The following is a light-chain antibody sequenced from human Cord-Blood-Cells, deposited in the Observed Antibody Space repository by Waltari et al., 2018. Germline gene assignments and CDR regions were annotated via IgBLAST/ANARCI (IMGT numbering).Light chain of an antibody. CDR3: QKYNNWPPYT. Sequence: EIVMTQSPATLSVSPGDRATLHSRASQSVSSHLAWYQQKPGQAPRLLIYGASTRATGIPARCSGSGSGTELTLPISSLQSEDFAVYYCQKYNNWPPYTFGQGTKLEIK. CDR2: GAS. V-gene: IGKV3-15*01. CDR1: QSVSSH. J-gene: IGKJ2*01.